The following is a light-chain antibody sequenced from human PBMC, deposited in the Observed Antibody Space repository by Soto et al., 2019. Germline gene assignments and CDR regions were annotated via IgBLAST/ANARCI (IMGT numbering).Light chain of an antibody. CDR1: QSISSY. CDR2: AAS. J-gene: IGKJ2*01. CDR3: QQSYSTPRT. Sequence: DIQMTPSPSSLSASVGDRVTITCRASQSISSYLNWYQQKPGKAPQLLIYAASSLQSGVPSRFSGSGSGTDFTLTISSLQPEDFATYYCQQSYSTPRTFGQGTKLEIK. V-gene: IGKV1-39*01.